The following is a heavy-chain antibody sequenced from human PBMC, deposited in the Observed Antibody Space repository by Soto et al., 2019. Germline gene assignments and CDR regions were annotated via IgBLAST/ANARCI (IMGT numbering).Heavy chain of an antibody. CDR1: GFTFSSYS. V-gene: IGHV3-23*01. J-gene: IGHJ4*02. CDR2: FRAGGDDGTT. Sequence: GGSLRLSCVASGFTFSSYSMSWVRQAPGKGLEWVSGFRAGGDDGTTYYADSVKGRFTISRDNSKNTLFLQMNSLRAEDTAMYYCAKKVNSGSGSQYFDYFGQGTLVTVSS. D-gene: IGHD3-10*01. CDR3: AKKVNSGSGSQYFDY.